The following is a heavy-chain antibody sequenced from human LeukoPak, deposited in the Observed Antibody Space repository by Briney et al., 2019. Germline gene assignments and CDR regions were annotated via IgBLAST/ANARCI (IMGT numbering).Heavy chain of an antibody. CDR2: ISYLGSNK. V-gene: IGHV3-30-3*01. D-gene: IGHD3-22*01. CDR3: ARGMYYYDSSDIGGGYYFDY. Sequence: PGGSLRLSCAASGFTSGSYAMHWVRQAPGKGLEWVAVISYLGSNKYYADSVNGLFTISRDNSKKTVFLQMNSLRAEDTAVYYCARGMYYYDSSDIGGGYYFDYWGQGTLVTVSS. CDR1: GFTSGSYA. J-gene: IGHJ4*02.